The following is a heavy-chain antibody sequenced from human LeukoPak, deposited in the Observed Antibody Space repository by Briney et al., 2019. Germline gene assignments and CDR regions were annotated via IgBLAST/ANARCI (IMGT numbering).Heavy chain of an antibody. CDR2: IYHSGST. V-gene: IGHV4-4*02. CDR1: GGSISSSNW. J-gene: IGHJ4*02. CDR3: VRDLGYSYGYE. Sequence: SGTLSLTCAVSGGSISSSNWWSWVRQPPGKGLEWIGEIYHSGSTNYNPSLKSRVTISVDTSKNQFSLKLSSVTAADTAVYYCVRDLGYSYGYEWGQGTLVTVSS. D-gene: IGHD5-18*01.